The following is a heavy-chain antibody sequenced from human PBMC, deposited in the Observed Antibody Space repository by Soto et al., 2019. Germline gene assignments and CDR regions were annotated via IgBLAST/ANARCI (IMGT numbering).Heavy chain of an antibody. Sequence: QVQLVQSGAEVKKPGSSVKVSCKASGGTFSSYTISWVRQAPGQGLEWMGRIIPILGIANYAQKFQGRVTITAEKSTSTAYMELSSLRSEDTAVYYCARGPLTMVRGPLFDYWGQGTLVTVSS. CDR3: ARGPLTMVRGPLFDY. CDR1: GGTFSSYT. V-gene: IGHV1-69*02. D-gene: IGHD3-10*01. J-gene: IGHJ4*02. CDR2: IIPILGIA.